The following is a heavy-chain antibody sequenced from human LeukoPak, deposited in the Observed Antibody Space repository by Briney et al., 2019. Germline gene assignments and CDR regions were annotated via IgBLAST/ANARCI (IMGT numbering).Heavy chain of an antibody. CDR3: ARASITFDFPLY. V-gene: IGHV4-39*07. CDR1: GGSISSSSYY. D-gene: IGHD3-9*01. J-gene: IGHJ4*02. CDR2: IYYSGST. Sequence: SETLSLTCTVSGGSISSSSYYWGWIRQPPGKGLEWIGSIYYSGSTYYNPSLKGRVTISVDTSKNQFSLKLSSVTAADTAVYYCARASITFDFPLYWGQGTLVTVSS.